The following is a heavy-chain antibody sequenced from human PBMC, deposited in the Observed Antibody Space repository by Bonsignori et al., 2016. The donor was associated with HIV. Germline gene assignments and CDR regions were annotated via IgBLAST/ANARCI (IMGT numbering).Heavy chain of an antibody. Sequence: WVRQAPGQGLEWMGWISAYNGNTNYAQKLQGRVTMTRDTSTSTVYMELSSLRSEDTAVYYCARTAVAADYWGQGTLVTVSS. CDR3: ARTAVAADY. D-gene: IGHD6-19*01. J-gene: IGHJ4*02. CDR2: ISAYNGNT. V-gene: IGHV1-18*01.